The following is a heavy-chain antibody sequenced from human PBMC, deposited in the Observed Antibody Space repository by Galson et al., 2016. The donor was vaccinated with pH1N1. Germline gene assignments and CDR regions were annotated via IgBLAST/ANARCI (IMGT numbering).Heavy chain of an antibody. V-gene: IGHV4-61*02. CDR3: VRDRAPEGFDWLSYFDS. CDR2: IYSSGST. Sequence: TLSLTCTVSGDSISSNNYYWNWIRQPAGKGLEWIGRIYSSGSTNYNPSLKSRVIMSVDTSKNQFSLRLSSVTAADTAVYFCVRDRAPEGFDWLSYFDSRGQGTLVTVSS. J-gene: IGHJ4*02. CDR1: GDSISSNNYY. D-gene: IGHD3-9*01.